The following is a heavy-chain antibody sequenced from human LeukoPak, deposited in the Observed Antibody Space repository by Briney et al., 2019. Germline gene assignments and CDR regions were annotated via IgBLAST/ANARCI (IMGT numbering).Heavy chain of an antibody. CDR1: GGSISSGGYY. CDR2: IYHSGST. V-gene: IGHV4-31*03. Sequence: PSQTLSLTCTVSGGSISSGGYYWSWISQHPGKGPEWIGYIYHSGSTYYNPSLKSRVIMLVDTSKNQFSLKLSSVTAADTAVYYCATTNHYYYGLDVWGKGTTVTVSS. J-gene: IGHJ6*04. CDR3: ATTNHYYYGLDV.